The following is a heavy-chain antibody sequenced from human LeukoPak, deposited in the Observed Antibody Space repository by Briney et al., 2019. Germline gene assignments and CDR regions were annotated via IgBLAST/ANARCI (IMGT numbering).Heavy chain of an antibody. CDR2: IIPIFGTA. V-gene: IGHV1-69*13. CDR3: AGGVYGSGSYYFDY. J-gene: IGHJ4*02. Sequence: ASVKVSCKASGGTFSSYATSWVRQAPGQGLEWMGGIIPIFGTANYAQKFQGRVTITADESTSTAYMELSSLRSEDTAVYYCAGGVYGSGSYYFDYWGQGTLVTVSS. CDR1: GGTFSSYA. D-gene: IGHD3-10*01.